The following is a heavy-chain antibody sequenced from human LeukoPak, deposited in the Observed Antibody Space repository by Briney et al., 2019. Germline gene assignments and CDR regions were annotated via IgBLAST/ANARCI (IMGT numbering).Heavy chain of an antibody. V-gene: IGHV3-74*01. D-gene: IGHD3-22*01. CDR2: INNDGSIT. J-gene: IGHJ3*02. Sequence: GGSLRLSCAASGFTLSSYWMHWVRHARGKGMVWVSRINNDGSITHYTTSVKCQFTFSRDNTKNTLYLQIHCLTAKHTAVYYCTRERDCYYHAFDIWGQGTMVTVSS. CDR1: GFTLSSYW. CDR3: TRERDCYYHAFDI.